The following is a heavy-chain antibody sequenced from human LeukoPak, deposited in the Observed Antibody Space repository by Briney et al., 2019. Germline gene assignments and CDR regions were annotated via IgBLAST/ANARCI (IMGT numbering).Heavy chain of an antibody. CDR3: AKDMSRYYDILTHMDV. CDR2: ISGDGGST. CDR1: GFTFDDYA. Sequence: PGGSLRLSCAASGFTFDDYAMHWVRQAPGKGLEWVSLISGDGGSTYYADSVKGRFTISRDNSKNSLYLQMNSLRTEDTALYYCAKDMSRYYDILTHMDVWGKGTTVTVSS. V-gene: IGHV3-43*02. J-gene: IGHJ6*03. D-gene: IGHD3-9*01.